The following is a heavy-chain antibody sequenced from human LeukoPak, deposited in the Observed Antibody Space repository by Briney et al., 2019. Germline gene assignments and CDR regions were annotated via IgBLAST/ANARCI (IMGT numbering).Heavy chain of an antibody. CDR3: AKDRGVRAGPGHYYGMDV. V-gene: IGHV3-30*18. CDR2: ISYDGSNK. Sequence: GGSLRLSRAASGFIFSSYGMHWVRQAPCKGVEWVAVISYDGSNKYYADSVKGRFTISRDNSKNTLYLQMNSMRAEDTAVYYCAKDRGVRAGPGHYYGMDVWGQGTTVTVSS. D-gene: IGHD2-2*01. J-gene: IGHJ6*02. CDR1: GFIFSSYG.